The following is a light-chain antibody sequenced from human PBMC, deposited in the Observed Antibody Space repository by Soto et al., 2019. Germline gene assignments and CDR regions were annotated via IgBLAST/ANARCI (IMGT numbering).Light chain of an antibody. CDR2: DDT. V-gene: IGLV2-23*01. Sequence: SALTQPAPGSRTPGQSIPIPSPGTVGLVSWYQHHPGKVPKLIIYDDTKRPSGVSSRFSGSKSGNTASLTISGLRTEDEADYYCCLYVGGRTYVFGTGTKVTVL. J-gene: IGLJ1*01. CDR3: CLYVGGRTYV. CDR1: VGL.